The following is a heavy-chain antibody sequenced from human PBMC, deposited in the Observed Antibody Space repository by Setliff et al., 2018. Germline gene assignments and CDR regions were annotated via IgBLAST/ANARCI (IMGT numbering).Heavy chain of an antibody. CDR2: INHRGST. V-gene: IGHV4-34*01. D-gene: IGHD6-6*01. J-gene: IGHJ4*02. CDR3: ARGRNIAARLLDS. Sequence: TLSLTCVVYGGSFSNYYWTWIRQSPEKGLEWIGEINHRGSTNYNPSLKSRVTISIDTSKDQFSLKLISMTAADTAVYYCARGRNIAARLLDSWGQGTLVTVSS. CDR1: GGSFSNYY.